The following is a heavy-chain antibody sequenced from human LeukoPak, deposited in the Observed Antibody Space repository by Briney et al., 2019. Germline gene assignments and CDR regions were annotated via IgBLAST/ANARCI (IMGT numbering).Heavy chain of an antibody. CDR1: EFTFSNAW. CDR3: TTDKGGFDFYSSSWYPSDY. Sequence: GGSLRLSCAASEFTFSNAWMSWVRQAPGKGLEWVGRIKSKTDGGTTDYAAPVKGRFTISRDDSKNTLYLQMNSLKTEDTAVYYCTTDKGGFDFYSSSWYPSDYWGQGTLVTVSS. J-gene: IGHJ4*02. D-gene: IGHD6-13*01. V-gene: IGHV3-15*01. CDR2: IKSKTDGGTT.